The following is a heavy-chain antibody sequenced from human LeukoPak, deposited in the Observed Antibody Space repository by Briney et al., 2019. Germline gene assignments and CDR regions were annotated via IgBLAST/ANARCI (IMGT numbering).Heavy chain of an antibody. Sequence: ASVKVSCKTSGYTFSSYTITWVRQAPGQGLQWMGWINTNTGNPTYAQGFTGRYVFSLDTSVSTAYLQISSLRAEDTAVYYCARAELPCSGSSCFSYWGQGTLVTVSS. CDR2: INTNTGNP. D-gene: IGHD2-15*01. V-gene: IGHV7-4-1*02. J-gene: IGHJ4*02. CDR3: ARAELPCSGSSCFSY. CDR1: GYTFSSYT.